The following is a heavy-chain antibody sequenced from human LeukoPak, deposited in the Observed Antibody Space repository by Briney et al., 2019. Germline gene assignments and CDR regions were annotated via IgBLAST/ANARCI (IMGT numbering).Heavy chain of an antibody. Sequence: GGSLRLSCAASGFTFTNAWMSWVRQAPGKGLEWVGRIKSKTDGGTSDYAAPVTGRFTISRDDSKSTLYLEMNSLKTEDIGVYYCSTLWYGAWGQGTLVTVSS. CDR2: IKSKTDGGTS. CDR3: STLWYGA. CDR1: GFTFTNAW. D-gene: IGHD3-10*01. V-gene: IGHV3-15*01. J-gene: IGHJ5*02.